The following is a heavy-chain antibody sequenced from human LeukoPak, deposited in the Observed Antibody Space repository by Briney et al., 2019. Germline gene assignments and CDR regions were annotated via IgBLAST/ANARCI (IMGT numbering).Heavy chain of an antibody. Sequence: PSETLSLTCAVSGDSISNNYYWNWVRQPPGKGLEWIGEIFHSGSSNYSPSLKSRVTISVDKSKNHFSLKVSSVTAADTAIYYCARMAAGRRFDYWGQGALVTVPS. J-gene: IGHJ4*02. CDR2: IFHSGSS. CDR1: GDSISNNYY. CDR3: ARMAAGRRFDY. V-gene: IGHV4-4*02. D-gene: IGHD6-25*01.